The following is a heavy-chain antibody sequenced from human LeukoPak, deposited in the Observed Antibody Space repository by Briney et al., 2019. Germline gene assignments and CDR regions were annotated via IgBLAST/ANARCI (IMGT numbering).Heavy chain of an antibody. J-gene: IGHJ4*02. CDR1: GYTLTELS. D-gene: IGHD5-18*01. V-gene: IGHV1-2*02. CDR3: ARHSWIQLWLVY. Sequence: GASVKVSCKVSGYTLTELSMHWVRQAPGQGLEWMGWINPNSGGTNYAQKFQGRVTMTRDTSISTAYMELSRLRSDDTAVYYCARHSWIQLWLVYWGQGTLVTVSS. CDR2: INPNSGGT.